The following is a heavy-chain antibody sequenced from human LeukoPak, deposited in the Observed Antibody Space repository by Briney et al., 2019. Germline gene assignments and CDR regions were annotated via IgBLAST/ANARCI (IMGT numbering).Heavy chain of an antibody. CDR2: INPSGGTT. CDR3: ARSNYFDY. J-gene: IGHJ4*02. CDR1: GYTFTSYY. Sequence: ASVKASCKASGYTFTSYYLHWVRQAPGQGLEWMGTINPSGGTTTYAQKFQGRVTMTRDTSTSTVYMDLSSLRSEDTALYYCARSNYFDYWGQGTLVTVSS. V-gene: IGHV1-46*01.